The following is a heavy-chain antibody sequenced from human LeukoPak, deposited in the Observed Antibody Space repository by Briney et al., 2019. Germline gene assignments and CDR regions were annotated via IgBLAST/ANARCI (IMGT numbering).Heavy chain of an antibody. CDR2: ISSSSSYI. D-gene: IGHD3-10*01. V-gene: IGHV3-21*01. J-gene: IGHJ6*04. CDR3: ARDERVGYYGSGSYYYYGMDV. CDR1: GFTFSSYS. Sequence: GGSLRLSCAASGFTFSSYSMNWVRQAPGKGLEWVSSISSSSSYIYYADSVKGRFTISRDNAKNSLYLQMNSPRAEDTAVYYCARDERVGYYGSGSYYYYGMDVWGKGTTVTVSS.